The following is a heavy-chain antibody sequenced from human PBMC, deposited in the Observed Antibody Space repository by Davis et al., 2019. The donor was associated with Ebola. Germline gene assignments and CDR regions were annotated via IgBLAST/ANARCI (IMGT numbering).Heavy chain of an antibody. V-gene: IGHV3-30-3*01. CDR3: ARQKYNWNDVLDY. Sequence: GGSLRLSCAASGFTFSSYAMHWVRQAPGKGLEWVAVISYDGSNKYYADSVKGRFTISRDNSKNTLYLQMNSLRAEDTAVYYCARQKYNWNDVLDYWGQGTLVTVSS. CDR2: ISYDGSNK. J-gene: IGHJ4*02. D-gene: IGHD1-1*01. CDR1: GFTFSSYA.